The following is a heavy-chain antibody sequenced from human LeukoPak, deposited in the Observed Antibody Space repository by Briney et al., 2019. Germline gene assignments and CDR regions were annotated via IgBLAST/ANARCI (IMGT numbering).Heavy chain of an antibody. CDR2: IRYDGSNK. CDR3: AKDQTDFWSGSDY. J-gene: IGHJ4*02. CDR1: GFTFSSYG. D-gene: IGHD3-3*01. V-gene: IGHV3-30*02. Sequence: PGGSLRLSCAASGFTFSSYGMHWVRQAPGKGLEWVAFIRYDGSNKYYADSVKGRFTISRDNSKNTLYLQMNSLRAEDTAVYYCAKDQTDFWSGSDYWGQGTLVTVSS.